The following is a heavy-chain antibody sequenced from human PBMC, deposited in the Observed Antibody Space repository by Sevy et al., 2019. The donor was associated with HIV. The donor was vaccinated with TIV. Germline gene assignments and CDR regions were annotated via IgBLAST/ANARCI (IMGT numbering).Heavy chain of an antibody. J-gene: IGHJ4*02. CDR2: IYYSGST. V-gene: IGHV4-59*12. Sequence: SETLSLTCTVSGGSISSYYWSWIRQPPGKGLEWIGYIYYSGSTNYNPSLKSRVTISVDTSKNQLSLKLSPVTAAATAGYSWANLADYYISSYGPGYFDYWGQGTLVTVSS. D-gene: IGHD3-22*01. CDR3: ANLADYYISSYGPGYFDY. CDR1: GGSISSYY.